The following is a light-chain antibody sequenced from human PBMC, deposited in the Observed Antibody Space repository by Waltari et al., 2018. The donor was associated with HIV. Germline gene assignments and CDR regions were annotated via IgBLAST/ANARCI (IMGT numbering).Light chain of an antibody. CDR2: DVS. J-gene: IGLJ3*02. V-gene: IGLV2-14*03. Sequence: QSALTQPASVSGSPGQSITISCTGTSSDVGGYNYVSWYQQHPGKAPKLMIYDVSNRPSGVSNRFSGSKSGNTASLTISGLQAEDEAEYYCSSYRSSSTWVFGGGTKLTVL. CDR1: SSDVGGYNY. CDR3: SSYRSSSTWV.